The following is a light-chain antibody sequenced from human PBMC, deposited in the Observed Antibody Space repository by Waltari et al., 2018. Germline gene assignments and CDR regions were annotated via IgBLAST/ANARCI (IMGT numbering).Light chain of an antibody. CDR1: QSVSSSY. CDR2: GAS. Sequence: EIVLTQSPGTLSLSPGERATLSCRASQSVSSSYLAWYQQKPGQAPSLLIYGASSRATGIPGRFSGSGSGTDFTLTISRLEPEDFAVYYCQQYGSSPVTFGPGTKVDIK. CDR3: QQYGSSPVT. J-gene: IGKJ3*01. V-gene: IGKV3-20*01.